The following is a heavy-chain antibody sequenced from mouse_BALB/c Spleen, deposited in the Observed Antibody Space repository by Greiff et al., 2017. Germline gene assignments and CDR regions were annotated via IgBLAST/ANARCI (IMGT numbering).Heavy chain of an antibody. V-gene: IGHV5-17*02. D-gene: IGHD2-14*01. CDR3: ARNYRYSYAMDY. Sequence: DVQLQESGGGLVQPGGSRKLSCAASGFTFSSFGMHWVRQAPEKGLEWVAYISSGSSTIYYADTVKGRFTISRDNPKNTLFLQMTSLRSEDTAMYYCARNYRYSYAMDYWGQGTSVTVSS. CDR1: GFTFSSFG. CDR2: ISSGSSTI. J-gene: IGHJ4*01.